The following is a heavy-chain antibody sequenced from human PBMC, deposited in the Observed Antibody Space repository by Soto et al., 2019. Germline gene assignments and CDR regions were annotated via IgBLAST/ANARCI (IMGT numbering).Heavy chain of an antibody. CDR3: ARTPKSYCSSTSCQSPKNYGMDV. CDR1: GFTFSSYW. Sequence: GGSLRISCAASGFTFSSYWMHWVRQAPGKGLVWISRINSDGSSTSYADSVKGRFTISRDNAKNTLYLRMNSLRAEDTAVYYCARTPKSYCSSTSCQSPKNYGMDVWGPGTTVTVSS. J-gene: IGHJ6*02. V-gene: IGHV3-74*01. CDR2: INSDGSST. D-gene: IGHD2-2*01.